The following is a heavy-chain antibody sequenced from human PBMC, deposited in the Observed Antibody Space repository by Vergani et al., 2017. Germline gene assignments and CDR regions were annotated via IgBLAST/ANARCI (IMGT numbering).Heavy chain of an antibody. CDR3: ARAQFTMVRGARGNWFDP. V-gene: IGHV1-2*02. Sequence: QVQLVQSGAEVKKPGASVKVSCKASGYTFTGYYMHWVRQAPGQGLEWMGWINPNSGGTNYAKKFQGRVTMTRDTSIRTAYMELSRLRSDDTAVYYCARAQFTMVRGARGNWFDPWGQGTLVTVSS. D-gene: IGHD3-10*01. CDR2: INPNSGGT. CDR1: GYTFTGYY. J-gene: IGHJ5*02.